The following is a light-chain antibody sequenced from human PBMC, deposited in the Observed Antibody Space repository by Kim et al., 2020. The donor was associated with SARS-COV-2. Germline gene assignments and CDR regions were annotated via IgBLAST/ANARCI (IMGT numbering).Light chain of an antibody. CDR3: QQYYSTPNT. V-gene: IGKV4-1*01. CDR1: QSVLYSSNNKNY. J-gene: IGKJ2*01. CDR2: WAS. Sequence: RATINCKSSQSVLYSSNNKNYLVWYQQKPGQPPKLLIYWASTRESGVPDRFSGSGSGTDFTLTISSLQAEDVAVYYCQQYYSTPNTFGQGTKLEI.